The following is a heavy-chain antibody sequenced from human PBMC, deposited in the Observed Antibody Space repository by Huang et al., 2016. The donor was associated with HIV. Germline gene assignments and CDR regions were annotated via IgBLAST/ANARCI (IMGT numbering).Heavy chain of an antibody. CDR1: VGSSSSHS. J-gene: IGHJ4*02. V-gene: IGHV4-59*11. D-gene: IGHD6-19*01. CDR3: ARVGIAVAYFDY. CDR2: LYYSGRT. Sequence: QVQLQESGPGLVKPSETLSFACTVIVGSSSSHSWSWIRQPPGKGLEWIGNLYYSGRTNYNPSLKSRVTISLDTSKNQFSLKLTSVTAADTAVYYCARVGIAVAYFDYWGQGTLVTVSS.